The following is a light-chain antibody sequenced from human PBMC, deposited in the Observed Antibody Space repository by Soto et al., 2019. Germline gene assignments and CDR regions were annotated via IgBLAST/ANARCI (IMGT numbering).Light chain of an antibody. V-gene: IGKV1-39*01. CDR1: QSISSY. CDR2: AAS. J-gene: IGKJ1*01. Sequence: DIQMTQSPSSLSASVGDRVTITCRASQSISSYLNWYQQKPGKAPNLLIYAASSLQSGVPSRFSGSGSGTDFTLTISSLQPEDFATYYCQKSYSTPPWTVGQGTKVDIK. CDR3: QKSYSTPPWT.